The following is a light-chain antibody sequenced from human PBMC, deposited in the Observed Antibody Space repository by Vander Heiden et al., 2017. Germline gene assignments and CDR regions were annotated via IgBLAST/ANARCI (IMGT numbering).Light chain of an antibody. CDR3: SSYTRSSSLV. V-gene: IGLV2-14*03. CDR2: DVS. J-gene: IGLJ3*02. CDR1: NSDVGGYNY. Sequence: QSALTQPASVSGSPGQSITISCTGTNSDVGGYNYVPWYQQHPGKAPKLMIYDVSNRPSGVSNRFSGSKSGNTASLTISGLQAEDEADYYCSSYTRSSSLVFGGGTKLTVL.